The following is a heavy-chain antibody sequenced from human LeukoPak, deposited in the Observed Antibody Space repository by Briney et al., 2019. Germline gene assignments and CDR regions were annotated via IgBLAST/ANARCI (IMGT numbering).Heavy chain of an antibody. CDR2: IYTSGST. CDR3: ARETSTIRGPYFDY. J-gene: IGHJ4*02. D-gene: IGHD3-3*02. CDR1: GGSISSGSYY. V-gene: IGHV4-61*02. Sequence: SETLSLTCTVSGGSISSGSYYWSWIRQPAGKGLEWIGRIYTSGSTNYNPSPKSRVTISVDTSKNQFSLKLSSVTAADTAVYYCARETSTIRGPYFDYWGQGTLVTVSS.